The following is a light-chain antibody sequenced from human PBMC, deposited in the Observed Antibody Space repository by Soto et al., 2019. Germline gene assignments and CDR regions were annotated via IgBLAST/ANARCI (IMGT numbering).Light chain of an antibody. CDR1: SGHSSYA. CDR2: LNSDGSH. CDR3: QTWGTGIQV. V-gene: IGLV4-69*01. J-gene: IGLJ2*01. Sequence: VLTQSPSASASLGASVKLTCTLSSGHSSYAIAWHQQQPAKGPRYLMKLNSDGSHSKGDGIPDRFSGSSSGAERYLTISSLQSEDEADYYCQTWGTGIQVFGGGTKLTVL.